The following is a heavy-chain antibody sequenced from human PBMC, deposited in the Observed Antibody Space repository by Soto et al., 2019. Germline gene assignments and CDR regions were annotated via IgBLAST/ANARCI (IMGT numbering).Heavy chain of an antibody. V-gene: IGHV3-48*01. CDR2: ISSSSSTI. CDR1: GFTFSSYS. J-gene: IGHJ4*02. CDR3: ARDDILTGYYSLDY. Sequence: GGSLRLSCAASGFTFSSYSMNWVRQAPGKGLEWVSYISSSSSTIYYADSVKGRFTISRDNAKNSLYLQMNSLRAEDTAVYYCARDDILTGYYSLDYWGQGTLVTVSS. D-gene: IGHD3-9*01.